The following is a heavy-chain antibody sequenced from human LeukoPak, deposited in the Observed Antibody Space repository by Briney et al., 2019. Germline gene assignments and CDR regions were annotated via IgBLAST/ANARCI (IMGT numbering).Heavy chain of an antibody. Sequence: GGSLRHSCAASGFTFSSYSMNWVRQAPGKGLEWVSSISSSSSYIYYADSVKGRFTISRDNAKNSLYLQMNSLRAEDTAVYYCARDGGDYDILTGYDAFDIWGQGTMVTVSS. V-gene: IGHV3-21*01. D-gene: IGHD3-9*01. CDR2: ISSSSSYI. CDR1: GFTFSSYS. CDR3: ARDGGDYDILTGYDAFDI. J-gene: IGHJ3*02.